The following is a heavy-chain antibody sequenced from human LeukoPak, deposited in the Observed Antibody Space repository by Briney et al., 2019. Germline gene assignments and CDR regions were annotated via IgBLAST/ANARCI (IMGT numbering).Heavy chain of an antibody. CDR2: ISAYNGNT. J-gene: IGHJ4*02. V-gene: IGHV1-18*01. CDR1: GYTFTSYG. CDR3: ARDLPGQQLALWDY. D-gene: IGHD6-13*01. Sequence: VASVKVSCKASGYTFTSYGISWVRQAPGQGLEWMGWISAYNGNTNYAQKLQGRVTMTTDTSTSTAYMELRSLRSDDTAVYYCARDLPGQQLALWDYWGQGTLVTVSS.